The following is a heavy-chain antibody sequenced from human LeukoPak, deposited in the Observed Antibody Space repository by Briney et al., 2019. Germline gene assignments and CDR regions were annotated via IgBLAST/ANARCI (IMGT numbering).Heavy chain of an antibody. CDR2: IYHSGST. Sequence: SETLSLTCTVSGGSISSGGYYWSRIRQPPGKGLEWIGYIYHSGSTYYNPSLKSRVTISVDRSKNQFSLKLSSVTAADTAVYYCARESSSRATYAFDIWGQGTMVTVSS. D-gene: IGHD6-13*01. CDR1: GGSISSGGYY. CDR3: ARESSSRATYAFDI. V-gene: IGHV4-30-2*01. J-gene: IGHJ3*02.